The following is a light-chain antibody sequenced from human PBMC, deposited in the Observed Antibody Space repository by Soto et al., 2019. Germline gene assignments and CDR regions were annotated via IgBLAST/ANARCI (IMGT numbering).Light chain of an antibody. CDR3: QQYGSSPYT. CDR2: GAS. Sequence: EIVLTQSPGTLSLSPGERATLSCRAIQSVSSSYLAWYQQKPGQAPRLLIYGASSRATGIPDRFSGSGSGTDFTLTISRLEHEDCAVYYCQQYGSSPYTFGQGTKLEIK. CDR1: QSVSSSY. J-gene: IGKJ2*01. V-gene: IGKV3-20*01.